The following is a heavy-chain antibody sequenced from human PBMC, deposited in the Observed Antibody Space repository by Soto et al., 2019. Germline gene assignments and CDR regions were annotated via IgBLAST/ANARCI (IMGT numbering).Heavy chain of an antibody. CDR2: ISGYNGDT. V-gene: IGHV1-18*01. Sequence: QGRLVQSEAEVKKSGASVKVSCKASGYTFTRYGISWVRQAPGQGLEWKGWISGYNGDTNYAQKFQGRVSMTIDTSTTTAYMELRSLTSDDTAVYYCAKNGQPPYYCYGLDVWGQGTKVTVSS. D-gene: IGHD2-8*01. CDR1: GYTFTRYG. J-gene: IGHJ6*02. CDR3: AKNGQPPYYCYGLDV.